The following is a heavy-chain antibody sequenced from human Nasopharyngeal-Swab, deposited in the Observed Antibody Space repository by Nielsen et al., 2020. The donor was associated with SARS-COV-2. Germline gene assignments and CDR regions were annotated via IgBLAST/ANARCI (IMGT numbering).Heavy chain of an antibody. CDR3: ARDEAGTANSGFDY. J-gene: IGHJ4*02. D-gene: IGHD1-1*01. Sequence: GESLKISCAASGFTFSTFGMHWVRQAPGKGLEWVAVIWYDGSNKYYADSVKGRFTISRDNSKNTLYLQTNSLRAVDTAIYYCARDEAGTANSGFDYWGQGTLVTVSS. V-gene: IGHV3-33*01. CDR1: GFTFSTFG. CDR2: IWYDGSNK.